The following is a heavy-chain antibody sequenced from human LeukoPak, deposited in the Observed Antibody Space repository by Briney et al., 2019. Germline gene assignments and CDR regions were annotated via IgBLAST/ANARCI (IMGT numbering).Heavy chain of an antibody. D-gene: IGHD5-24*01. CDR1: GFTFNSYG. V-gene: IGHV3-30*02. J-gene: IGHJ6*03. CDR3: AKDGGLHLYYYYNYMDI. CDR2: IRYDGSYE. Sequence: GGSLRLSCAASGFTFNSYGMHWVRQAPGKGLEWVAFIRYDGSYEYYADSVKGRFTISRDNSKTTLYLQMNSLRSEDTAVYYCAKDGGLHLYYYYNYMDIWDKGTTVTVPS.